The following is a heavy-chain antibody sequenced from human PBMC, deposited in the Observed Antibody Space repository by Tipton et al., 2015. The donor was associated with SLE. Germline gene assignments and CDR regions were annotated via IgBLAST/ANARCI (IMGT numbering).Heavy chain of an antibody. V-gene: IGHV3-64*02. Sequence: GSLRLSCAVSGFTLTDYAMHWVRQAPGKGLEYVSAISSNGASTYYADSLKGRFTISRDVSKNTLSLQMGSLRAEDMAVYFCAREAYSRSPGDYFDYWGQGTLVTVSS. CDR1: GFTLTDYA. J-gene: IGHJ4*02. D-gene: IGHD6-6*01. CDR2: ISSNGAST. CDR3: AREAYSRSPGDYFDY.